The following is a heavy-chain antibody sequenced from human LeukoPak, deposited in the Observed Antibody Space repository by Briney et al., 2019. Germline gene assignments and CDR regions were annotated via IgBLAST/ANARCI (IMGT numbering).Heavy chain of an antibody. CDR1: GGTFSSYA. Sequence: GSSVKVSCKASGGTFSSYAISWVRQAPGQGLEWMGRIIPILRTPNYAQNFQGRVTITTDESTSTAYMELSSLRSADTAVYYCARDAGLYGSVPQRNWGQGTLVTVSS. J-gene: IGHJ4*02. CDR2: IIPILRTP. D-gene: IGHD3-10*01. CDR3: ARDAGLYGSVPQRN. V-gene: IGHV1-69*11.